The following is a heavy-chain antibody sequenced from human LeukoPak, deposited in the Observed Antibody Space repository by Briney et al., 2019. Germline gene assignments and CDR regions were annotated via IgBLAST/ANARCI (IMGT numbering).Heavy chain of an antibody. J-gene: IGHJ5*02. CDR2: IYYTGST. CDR3: ARHENSRQWLVSSASWFDP. Sequence: PSETLSLTCTVSGYSISNGYYWGWIRQPPGKGLEWIGTIYYTGSTYYNPSLESRLTMSVDTSKNQFSLKLSSVTAADTAVYYCARHENSRQWLVSSASWFDPRGQGTLVTVSS. D-gene: IGHD6-19*01. CDR1: GYSISNGYY. V-gene: IGHV4-38-2*02.